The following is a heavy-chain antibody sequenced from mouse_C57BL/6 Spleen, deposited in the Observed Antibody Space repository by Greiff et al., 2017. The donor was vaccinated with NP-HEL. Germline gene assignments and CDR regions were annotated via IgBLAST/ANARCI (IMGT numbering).Heavy chain of an antibody. CDR1: GYTFTSYT. V-gene: IGHV1-4*01. J-gene: IGHJ2*01. CDR2: INPSSGYT. CDR3: ARVITTVVAESYYFDY. Sequence: VKLQESGAELARPGASVKMSCKASGYTFTSYTMHWVKQRPGQGLEWIGYINPSSGYTKYNQKFKDKATLTADKSSSTAYMQLSSLTSEDSAVYYCARVITTVVAESYYFDYWGQGTTLTVSS. D-gene: IGHD1-1*01.